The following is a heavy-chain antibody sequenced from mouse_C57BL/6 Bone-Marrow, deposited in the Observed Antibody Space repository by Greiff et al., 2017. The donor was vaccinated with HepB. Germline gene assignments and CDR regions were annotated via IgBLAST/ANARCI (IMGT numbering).Heavy chain of an antibody. Sequence: QVQLQQPGAELVKPGASVKLSCKASGYTFTSYWMQWVKQRPRQGLEWIGEIDPSDSYTNYNQKFKGKATLTVDTSSSTAYMQLSSLTSEDSAVYYCARGYYGNFDYWGQGTTLTVSS. J-gene: IGHJ2*01. CDR1: GYTFTSYW. CDR3: ARGYYGNFDY. CDR2: IDPSDSYT. D-gene: IGHD2-1*01. V-gene: IGHV1-50*01.